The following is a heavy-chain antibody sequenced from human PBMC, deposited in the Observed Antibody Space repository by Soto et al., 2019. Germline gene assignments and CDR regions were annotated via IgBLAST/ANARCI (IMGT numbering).Heavy chain of an antibody. Sequence: QVQLVESGGGVVQPGRSLRLSCAASGFTFSSYGMHWVRQAAGKGLEWVAVIWYDGSNKYYADSVKGRFTISRDNSKNTLYLQMNSLRAEDTAVYYCARGSGPWFGVSDYWGQGTLVTVSS. V-gene: IGHV3-33*01. CDR3: ARGSGPWFGVSDY. CDR2: IWYDGSNK. CDR1: GFTFSSYG. J-gene: IGHJ4*02. D-gene: IGHD3-10*01.